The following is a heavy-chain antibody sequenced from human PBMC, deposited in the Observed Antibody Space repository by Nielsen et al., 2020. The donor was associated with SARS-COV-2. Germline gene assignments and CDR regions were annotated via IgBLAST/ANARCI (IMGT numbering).Heavy chain of an antibody. Sequence: GGSLRLSCAASGFTFSSYSMNWVRQAPGKGLEWVSSISSSSSYIYYADSVKGRFTISRDNAKNSLYLQMNSLRAEDTAVYYCARDCSSTSCYMRLDAFDIWGQGTMVTVSS. D-gene: IGHD2-2*02. J-gene: IGHJ3*02. V-gene: IGHV3-21*01. CDR1: GFTFSSYS. CDR3: ARDCSSTSCYMRLDAFDI. CDR2: ISSSSSYI.